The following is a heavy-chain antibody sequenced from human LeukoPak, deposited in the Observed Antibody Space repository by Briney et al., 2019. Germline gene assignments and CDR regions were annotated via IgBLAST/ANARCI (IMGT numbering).Heavy chain of an antibody. CDR1: GGSISSYY. Sequence: SETLSLTCTVSGGSISSYYWSWIRQPAGKGLERIGRIYSSGSSVYNPSLESRVSMSLDTSKNQFSLKVTSVTAADTAVYYCAREDGGYSRVDYWGQGTLVTVSS. D-gene: IGHD2-15*01. CDR2: IYSSGSS. V-gene: IGHV4-4*07. CDR3: AREDGGYSRVDY. J-gene: IGHJ4*02.